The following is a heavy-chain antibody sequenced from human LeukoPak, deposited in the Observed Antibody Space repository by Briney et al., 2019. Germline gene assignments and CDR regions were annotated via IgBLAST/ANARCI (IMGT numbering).Heavy chain of an antibody. D-gene: IGHD2-2*01. V-gene: IGHV3-74*01. Sequence: GGSLRLSCAASGFTFSSYWMHWVRQAPGKGLVWVSRINSDESSTSDADSVKGRFTISRDNAKNTLYLQMNSLRAEDTAVYYCAREASGGYCSSTSCHNWFDPWGQGTPVTVSS. CDR2: INSDESST. CDR1: GFTFSSYW. J-gene: IGHJ5*02. CDR3: AREASGGYCSSTSCHNWFDP.